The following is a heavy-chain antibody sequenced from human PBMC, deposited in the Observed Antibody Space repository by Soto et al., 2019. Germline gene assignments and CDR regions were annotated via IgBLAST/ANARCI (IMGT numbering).Heavy chain of an antibody. J-gene: IGHJ4*02. D-gene: IGHD2-8*02. CDR3: ARGVGTGFNPYFDY. CDR2: ITGSGSPI. CDR1: GLTFSTYT. V-gene: IGHV3-48*02. Sequence: PGGSLRLSCAVSGLTFSTYTFNWVRQAPGKGLEWIAYITGSGSPIYYADSVKGRFTISRDNARNSLYLQMNNLRDEDTAVYYCARGVGTGFNPYFDYWGQGTLVTVSS.